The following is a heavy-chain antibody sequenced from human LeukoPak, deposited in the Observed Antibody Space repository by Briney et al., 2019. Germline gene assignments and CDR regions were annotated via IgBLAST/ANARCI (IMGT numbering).Heavy chain of an antibody. Sequence: SETLSLTCAVYGGSFSGYYWSWLRQPPGKGLEWIGEINHSGSTNYNPSLKSRVTISVDTSKNQFSLKLSSVTAADTAVYYCARGGIGDYYDSSGTYFDYWGQGTLVTVSS. V-gene: IGHV4-34*01. D-gene: IGHD3-22*01. CDR2: INHSGST. CDR3: ARGGIGDYYDSSGTYFDY. J-gene: IGHJ4*02. CDR1: GGSFSGYY.